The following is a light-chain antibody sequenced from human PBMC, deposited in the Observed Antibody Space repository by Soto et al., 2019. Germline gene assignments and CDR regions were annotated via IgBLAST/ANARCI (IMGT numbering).Light chain of an antibody. V-gene: IGLV2-23*01. J-gene: IGLJ3*02. CDR3: CSFAHSTMV. CDR1: SSDVGSYKF. Sequence: QSVLTQPASVSGSLGQSITISCTGTSSDVGSYKFVSWYQHPPGIDPKLLIYEGIKRPSGVSNRFSASKSGSTASLTISGLQVEDEADYYCCSFAHSTMVFGGGTQLTVL. CDR2: EGI.